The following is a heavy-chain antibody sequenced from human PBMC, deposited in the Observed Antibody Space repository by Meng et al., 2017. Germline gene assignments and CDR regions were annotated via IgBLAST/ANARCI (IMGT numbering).Heavy chain of an antibody. CDR1: GCTVRGNY. D-gene: IGHD1-26*01. CDR3: ARGGSYYSY. CDR2: IYSGGST. J-gene: IGHJ4*02. V-gene: IGHV3-53*02. Sequence: EVAVVETGGGLLPPGGSVVLSCAASGCTVRGNYMGWVRQAAGKGLEWVSVIYSGGSTYYADSVKGRFTISRDNSKNTLYLQMHSLRAEDTAVYYCARGGSYYSYWGQRTLVTVSS.